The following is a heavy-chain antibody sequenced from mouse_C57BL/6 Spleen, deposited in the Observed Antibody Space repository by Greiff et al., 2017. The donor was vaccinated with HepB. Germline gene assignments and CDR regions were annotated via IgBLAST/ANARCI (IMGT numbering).Heavy chain of an antibody. Sequence: EVQLQESGGGLVKPGGPLKLSCAASGFTFSDYGMHWVRQAPEKGLEWVAYISSGSSTIYYADTVKGRFTISRDNAKNTLFLQMTSLRSEDTAMYYCARIYDGYSYAMDYWGQGTSVTVSS. CDR1: GFTFSDYG. CDR2: ISSGSSTI. J-gene: IGHJ4*01. D-gene: IGHD2-3*01. CDR3: ARIYDGYSYAMDY. V-gene: IGHV5-17*01.